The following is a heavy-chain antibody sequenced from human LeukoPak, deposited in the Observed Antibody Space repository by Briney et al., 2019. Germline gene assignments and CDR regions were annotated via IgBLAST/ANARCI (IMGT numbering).Heavy chain of an antibody. CDR3: ARIYGSGSYYDY. V-gene: IGHV1-2*02. CDR2: INPNSGGT. Sequence: ASVKVSCKASGYTFTGYYMHWVRQAPGQGLEWMGWINPNSGGTNYAQKFQGRVTMTRDKSISTAYMDLSSLRSDDTAVYYCARIYGSGSYYDYWGQGTLVTVSS. CDR1: GYTFTGYY. D-gene: IGHD3-10*01. J-gene: IGHJ4*02.